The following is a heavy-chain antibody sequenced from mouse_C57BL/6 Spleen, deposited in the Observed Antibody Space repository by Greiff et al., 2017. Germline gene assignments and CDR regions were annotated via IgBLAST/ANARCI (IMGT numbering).Heavy chain of an antibody. Sequence: VQLQQPGAELVKPGASVKLSCKASGYTFTSYWMHWVKQRPGQGLEWIGMIHPNSGSTNYNEKFKSKATLTVDKSSSTAYMQLSSLTSEDSAVYYCARGGPYYDYDGWYFDVWGTGTTVTVSS. CDR1: GYTFTSYW. CDR3: ARGGPYYDYDGWYFDV. CDR2: IHPNSGST. V-gene: IGHV1-64*01. J-gene: IGHJ1*03. D-gene: IGHD2-4*01.